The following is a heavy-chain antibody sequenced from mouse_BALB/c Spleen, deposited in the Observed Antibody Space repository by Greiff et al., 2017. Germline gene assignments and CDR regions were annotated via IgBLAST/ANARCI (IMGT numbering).Heavy chain of an antibody. CDR3: ARGYYGSSYVLYYYAMDY. CDR2: IRNKANGYTT. D-gene: IGHD1-1*01. Sequence: EVQGVESGGGLVQPGGSLRLSCATSGFTFTDYYMSWVRQPPGKALEWLGFIRNKANGYTTEYSASVKGLFTISRDNSKSILYLQMNTLRAEDSATYYCARGYYGSSYVLYYYAMDYWGQGTSVTVSS. J-gene: IGHJ4*01. V-gene: IGHV7-3*02. CDR1: GFTFTDYY.